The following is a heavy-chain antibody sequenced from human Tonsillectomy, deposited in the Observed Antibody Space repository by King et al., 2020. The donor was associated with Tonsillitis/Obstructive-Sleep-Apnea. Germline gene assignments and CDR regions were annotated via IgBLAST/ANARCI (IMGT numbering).Heavy chain of an antibody. J-gene: IGHJ3*02. CDR1: GGSISSSSYY. CDR2: MYYSGST. D-gene: IGHD1-26*01. V-gene: IGHV4-39*01. Sequence: PLQESGPGLVKPSETLSLTCTVSGGSISSSSYYWGWIRQPPGKGLEWIGSMYYSGSTYCNPSLRGRVTISVDTSKNQFSLKVNSVTAADTAVYYCASPEEELLTQGAFAIWGQGTMVTVSS. CDR3: ASPEEELLTQGAFAI.